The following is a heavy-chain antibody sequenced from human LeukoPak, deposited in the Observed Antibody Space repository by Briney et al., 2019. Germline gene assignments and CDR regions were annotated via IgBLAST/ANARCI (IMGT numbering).Heavy chain of an antibody. J-gene: IGHJ4*02. Sequence: GGSLSLSCAACGFTFRSYEMQWVRQAPGKGLEGFTYIRSSASTIYYAVAVKGRFTISRDNAKNTLYLQMKSLRADDTAVYYCARDRGSGWYVDYWGQRNPVTVSS. V-gene: IGHV3-48*03. CDR2: IRSSASTI. CDR3: ARDRGSGWYVDY. CDR1: GFTFRSYE. D-gene: IGHD6-19*01.